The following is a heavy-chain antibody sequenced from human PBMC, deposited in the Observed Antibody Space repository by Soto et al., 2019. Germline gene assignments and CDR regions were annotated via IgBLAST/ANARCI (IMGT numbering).Heavy chain of an antibody. CDR1: GGSISSGGYS. D-gene: IGHD4-4*01. V-gene: IGHV4-30-2*01. J-gene: IGHJ5*01. Sequence: PSETLSLTCAVSGGSISSGGYSWSWIRQPPGKGLEWIGYMYHSGSTYYNPSLKSRVTISIDTSKNQFSLKLSSMTAADTAVYYCARGRALYSNYDSWGQGTLVTVSS. CDR3: ARGRALYSNYDS. CDR2: MYHSGST.